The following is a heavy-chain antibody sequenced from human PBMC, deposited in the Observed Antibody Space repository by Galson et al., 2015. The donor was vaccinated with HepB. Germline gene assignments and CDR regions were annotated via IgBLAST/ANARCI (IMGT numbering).Heavy chain of an antibody. CDR3: ARDRGYSSSWYNDAFDI. CDR2: ISAYNGNT. D-gene: IGHD6-13*01. Sequence: SVKVSCKASGYTFTSYGISWVRQAPGQGLEWMGWISAYNGNTNYAQKLQGRVTMTTDTSTSTAYMELRSLRSDDTAVYYCARDRGYSSSWYNDAFDIWGQGTMVTVSS. CDR1: GYTFTSYG. V-gene: IGHV1-18*01. J-gene: IGHJ3*02.